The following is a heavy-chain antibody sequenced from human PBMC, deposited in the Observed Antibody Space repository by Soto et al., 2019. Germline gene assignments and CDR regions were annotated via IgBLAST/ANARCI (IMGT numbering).Heavy chain of an antibody. CDR3: ARAVVAEPVDY. J-gene: IGHJ4*02. CDR1: GYTFTSHY. CDR2: INPSGGST. D-gene: IGHD2-15*01. Sequence: ASVKVSCKASGYTFTSHYMHWVRQAPGQGREWRGIINPSGGSTTYPQKFQGRVTMTRDTSTSTVYMELSSLRSEDTAVYYCARAVVAEPVDYWGQGTLVTVSA. V-gene: IGHV1-46*01.